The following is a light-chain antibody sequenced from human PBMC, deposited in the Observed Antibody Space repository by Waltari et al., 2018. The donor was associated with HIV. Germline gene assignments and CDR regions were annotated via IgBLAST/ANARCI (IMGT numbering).Light chain of an antibody. V-gene: IGKV3-15*01. CDR3: QQYNNWPGT. CDR1: QSVSSN. Sequence: EIVMTQSPATLSVSPGESATLSCRASQSVSSNLAWYQQKPGQAPRLLIYGASTRATGIPARFSGSGSGTEFTLTISSLQSEDFAVYYCQQYNNWPGTFGQGTKVEIK. CDR2: GAS. J-gene: IGKJ1*01.